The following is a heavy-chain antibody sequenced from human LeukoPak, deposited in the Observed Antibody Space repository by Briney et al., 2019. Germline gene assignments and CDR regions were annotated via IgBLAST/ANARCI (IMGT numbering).Heavy chain of an antibody. Sequence: GGSLRLACAASGFTFSSYEMNWVRQAPGKGLEWVSYISSSGSTIYYADSVKGRFTISRDNAKNSLYLQMNSLRAEDTAVYYCAELGITLIGGVWGKGTTVTISS. CDR2: ISSSGSTI. D-gene: IGHD3-10*02. CDR1: GFTFSSYE. J-gene: IGHJ6*04. CDR3: AELGITLIGGV. V-gene: IGHV3-48*03.